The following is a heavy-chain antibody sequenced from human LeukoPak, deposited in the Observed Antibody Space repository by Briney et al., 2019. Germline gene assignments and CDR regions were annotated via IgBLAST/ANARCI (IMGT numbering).Heavy chain of an antibody. CDR2: IYHSGST. J-gene: IGHJ4*02. D-gene: IGHD2-2*01. Sequence: SETLSLTCTVSGYSISSGYYWGWIRQPPEKGLGWIGSIYHSGSTYYNPSLKSRVTISVDTSKNQFSLKLSSVTAAGTAVYYCARDPDIVVVPAADWGQGTLVTASS. V-gene: IGHV4-38-2*02. CDR3: ARDPDIVVVPAAD. CDR1: GYSISSGYY.